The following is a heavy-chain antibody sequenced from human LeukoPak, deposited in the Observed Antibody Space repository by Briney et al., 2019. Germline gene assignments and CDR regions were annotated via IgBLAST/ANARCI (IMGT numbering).Heavy chain of an antibody. CDR2: IYTSGST. D-gene: IGHD3-22*01. V-gene: IGHV4-61*02. J-gene: IGHJ4*02. CDR1: GGSISSGSYY. Sequence: SETLSLTCTVSGGSISSGSYYWSWIRRPAGKGLEWIERIYTSGSTNYNPSLKSRVTISVDTSKNQFSLKLSSVTAADTAVYYCARNDYDSSGYYSDYWGQGTLVTVSS. CDR3: ARNDYDSSGYYSDY.